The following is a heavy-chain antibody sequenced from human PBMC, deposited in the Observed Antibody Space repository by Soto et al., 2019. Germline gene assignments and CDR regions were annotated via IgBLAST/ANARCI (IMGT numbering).Heavy chain of an antibody. CDR3: ARLKGDGFDI. J-gene: IGHJ3*02. CDR2: IFSSGST. Sequence: PSETLSLTCTVSSGSINDYYLTWIRQPAGKGLECIGRIFSSGSTNYNPSLRRRATMSVDTSRTRFSLSLTSVTAADTAVYYCARLKGDGFDIWGQGTQVTV. CDR1: SGSINDYY. V-gene: IGHV4-4*07.